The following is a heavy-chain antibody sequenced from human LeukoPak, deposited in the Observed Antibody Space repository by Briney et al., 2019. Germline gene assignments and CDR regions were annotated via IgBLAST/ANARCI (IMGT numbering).Heavy chain of an antibody. CDR3: ARDRNWGSGAFDI. J-gene: IGHJ3*02. V-gene: IGHV3-21*01. Sequence: GGSLRLSCAASGFTFSSYSMIWVRQAPGKGLEWVSSISISSSYISYADSVRGRFTISRDNAKNSLYLQMNSLRAEDTAVYYCARDRNWGSGAFDIWGQGTMVTVSS. D-gene: IGHD7-27*01. CDR2: ISISSSYI. CDR1: GFTFSSYS.